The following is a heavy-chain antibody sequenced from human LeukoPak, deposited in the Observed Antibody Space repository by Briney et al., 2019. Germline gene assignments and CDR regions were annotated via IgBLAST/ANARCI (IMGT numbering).Heavy chain of an antibody. J-gene: IGHJ4*02. V-gene: IGHV4-39*07. CDR2: IYYSGST. D-gene: IGHD3-10*01. CDR1: RGSISSSNFY. Sequence: SETLSLTCTVSRGSISSSNFYWGWIRQPPGKGLEWIGSIYYSGSTYYNPSLKSRVSISVDTSKNQFSLKLSSVTAADTAVYYCARDARVQKWFGELLKTTTYYFDYWGQGTLVTVSS. CDR3: ARDARVQKWFGELLKTTTYYFDY.